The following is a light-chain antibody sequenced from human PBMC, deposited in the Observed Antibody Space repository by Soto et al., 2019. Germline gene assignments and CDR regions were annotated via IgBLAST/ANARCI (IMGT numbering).Light chain of an antibody. CDR2: DVS. CDR3: TSYTRSNTYV. V-gene: IGLV2-14*01. J-gene: IGLJ1*01. CDR1: SSDVGGYNY. Sequence: QSSLTQPASVSGSPGQSITISCTGTSSDVGGYNYVSWYQQHPGKAPKLMIYDVSNRPSGISNRFSGSKSGITASLTISGLLPEDEADYYCTSYTRSNTYVFGTGTKVTVL.